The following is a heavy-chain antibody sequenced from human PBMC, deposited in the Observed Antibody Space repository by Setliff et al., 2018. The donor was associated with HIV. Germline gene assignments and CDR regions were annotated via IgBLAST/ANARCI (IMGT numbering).Heavy chain of an antibody. CDR2: ISGSGGTT. CDR3: ARLRNDAFDI. D-gene: IGHD4-17*01. J-gene: IGHJ3*02. Sequence: PGGSLRLSCAASGFSFSSYVMSWVRQAPGKGLEWVSGISGSGGTTYYADSVKGRFTISRDNSKNSLYLQMNSLRAEDTAVYYCARLRNDAFDIWGQGTMVTVSS. CDR1: GFSFSSYV. V-gene: IGHV3-23*01.